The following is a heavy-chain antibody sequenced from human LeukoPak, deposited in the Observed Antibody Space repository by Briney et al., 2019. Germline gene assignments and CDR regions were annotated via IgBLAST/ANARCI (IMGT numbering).Heavy chain of an antibody. V-gene: IGHV4-4*07. Sequence: SETLSLTCIVSGGSISSYYWSWIRQPAGKGLEWIGRINASGRTNYNPSLKSRATMSVDTSKNQFSLKVNSVTAADTAVYYCAKEYGDFDYWGQGTLVTVSS. CDR2: INASGRT. CDR1: GGSISSYY. D-gene: IGHD2-21*01. J-gene: IGHJ4*02. CDR3: AKEYGDFDY.